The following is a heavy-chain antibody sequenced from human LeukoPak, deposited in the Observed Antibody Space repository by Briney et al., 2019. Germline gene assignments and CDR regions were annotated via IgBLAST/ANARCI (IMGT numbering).Heavy chain of an antibody. V-gene: IGHV3-30*02. Sequence: GRSLRLSCAASGFTFSSYAMNWVRQAPGKGLEWLTFIRHDGTDQHYADSVRSRFTISRDNSKNTVYLQMNSLRPEDTALYYCAKDGNWASVSWGQGTLATDSS. D-gene: IGHD7-27*01. CDR1: GFTFSSYA. CDR2: IRHDGTDQ. CDR3: AKDGNWASVS. J-gene: IGHJ5*02.